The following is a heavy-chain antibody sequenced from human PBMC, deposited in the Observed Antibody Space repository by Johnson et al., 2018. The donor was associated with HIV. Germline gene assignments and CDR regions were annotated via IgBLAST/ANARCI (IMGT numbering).Heavy chain of an antibody. CDR1: GLIFNTHG. CDR2: ISYDGSNK. D-gene: IGHD4-17*01. J-gene: IGHJ3*02. V-gene: IGHV3-30-3*01. Sequence: QEQLVESGGGVVQPGRSLRLSCAASGLIFNTHGMHWVRQAPGKGLEWVAVISYDGSNKYYADSVKGRFTISRDNSKNTLYLQMNSLRAEDTAVYYCARMTTTVSHHYGFDIWGQGTMVTVSS. CDR3: ARMTTTVSHHYGFDI.